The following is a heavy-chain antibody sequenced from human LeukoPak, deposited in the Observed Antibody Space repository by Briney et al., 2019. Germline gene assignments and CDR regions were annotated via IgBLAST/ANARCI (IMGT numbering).Heavy chain of an antibody. J-gene: IGHJ4*02. CDR3: AGRVTGYSSGYVY. CDR2: ISGSAHKI. CDR1: GFTFSNYA. Sequence: GGSLRLSCVASGFTFSNYAMSWVRQAPEKGLDWVSVISGSAHKIRYADSVKGRVTISRVNSENTVYLQMNNLRAEDTALYYCAGRVTGYSSGYVYWGQGTLVTVSS. V-gene: IGHV3-23*01. D-gene: IGHD5-18*01.